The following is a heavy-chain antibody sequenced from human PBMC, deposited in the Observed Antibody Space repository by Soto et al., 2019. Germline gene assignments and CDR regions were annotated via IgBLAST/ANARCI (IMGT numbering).Heavy chain of an antibody. Sequence: EVQLLESGGGLVQPGGSLRLSCAASEFTFSSYSMIWARQAPGKGLEWVSGVNGGGDITYYAESVKGRFTITRDNSMNATYLQMNSLRAEDTAVFYCARDHFGVTMDVWGQGTTVTVSS. CDR3: ARDHFGVTMDV. CDR1: EFTFSSYS. V-gene: IGHV3-23*01. D-gene: IGHD3-3*01. J-gene: IGHJ6*02. CDR2: VNGGGDIT.